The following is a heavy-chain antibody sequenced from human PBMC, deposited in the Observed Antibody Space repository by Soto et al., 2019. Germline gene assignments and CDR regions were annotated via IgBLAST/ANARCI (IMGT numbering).Heavy chain of an antibody. Sequence: AASVKVSCKASGYTFTGYYLHWVRQAPGQGLEWMGWINPNNGGTNYAQKFQGWVTITRDTSISTAYMELSSLRSNDTAVFYCARGIAASGTANWFDPWGQGTLVTVSS. CDR1: GYTFTGYY. V-gene: IGHV1-2*04. J-gene: IGHJ5*02. CDR3: ARGIAASGTANWFDP. D-gene: IGHD6-13*01. CDR2: INPNNGGT.